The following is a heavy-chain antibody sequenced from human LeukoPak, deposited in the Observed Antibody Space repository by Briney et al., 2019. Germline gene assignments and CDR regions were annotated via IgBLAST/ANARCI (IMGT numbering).Heavy chain of an antibody. J-gene: IGHJ6*03. D-gene: IGHD1-26*01. CDR2: IYHSGST. Sequence: SETLSLTCTVSGGSISSGYYWGWIRQPPGKGLEWIGSIYHSGSTYYNPSLKSRVTISVDTSKNQFSLKLSSVTAADTAVYYCARVEVGANREYYYYYMDVWGKGTTVTVSS. CDR3: ARVEVGANREYYYYYMDV. V-gene: IGHV4-38-2*02. CDR1: GGSISSGYY.